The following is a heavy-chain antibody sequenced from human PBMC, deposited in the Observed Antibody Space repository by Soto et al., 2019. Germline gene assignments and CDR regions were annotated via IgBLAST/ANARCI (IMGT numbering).Heavy chain of an antibody. Sequence: SVKVSCKASGGTFSSYAISWVRQAPGQGLEWMGGIIPIFGTANYVQKFQGRVTITADESTSTAYMELSSLRSEDTAVYYCARDPHYYDSSGYSIEYFQHWGQGTLVTVSS. CDR2: IIPIFGTA. J-gene: IGHJ1*01. V-gene: IGHV1-69*13. CDR3: ARDPHYYDSSGYSIEYFQH. CDR1: GGTFSSYA. D-gene: IGHD3-22*01.